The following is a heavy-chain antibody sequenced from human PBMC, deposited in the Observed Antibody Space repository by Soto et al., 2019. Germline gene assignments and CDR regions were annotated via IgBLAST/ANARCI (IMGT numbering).Heavy chain of an antibody. Sequence: GGSLRLSCAAYGFTFSSYGMHWVRQAPGKGLEWVAVISYDGSNKYYADSVKGRFTISRDNSKNTLYLQMNSLRAEDTAVYYCAKDSGSYYSWFDPWGQGTLVTVSS. CDR3: AKDSGSYYSWFDP. J-gene: IGHJ5*02. CDR2: ISYDGSNK. V-gene: IGHV3-30*18. CDR1: GFTFSSYG. D-gene: IGHD1-26*01.